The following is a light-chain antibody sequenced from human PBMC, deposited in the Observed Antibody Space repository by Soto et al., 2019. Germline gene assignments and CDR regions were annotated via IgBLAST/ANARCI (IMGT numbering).Light chain of an antibody. V-gene: IGKV1-5*01. CDR1: LGITTW. Sequence: DIQMTQSPSTLSASIGDRVTITCRASLGITTWLAWYQQKPGKAPKLLIYDASRLESGVPSRFSGSGSGTEFTLTIGSLHPDDFATYYCQQYNSYSPGYTFGQGTKVDIK. CDR2: DAS. CDR3: QQYNSYSPGYT. J-gene: IGKJ2*01.